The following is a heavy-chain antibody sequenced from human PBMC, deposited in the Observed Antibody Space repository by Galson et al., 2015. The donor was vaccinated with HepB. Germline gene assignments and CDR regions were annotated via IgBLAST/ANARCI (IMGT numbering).Heavy chain of an antibody. D-gene: IGHD2-2*01. CDR1: GGSISSSSYY. V-gene: IGHV4-39*07. CDR3: ARVRCSSTGCAAKDAFDI. J-gene: IGHJ3*02. Sequence: LSLTCTVSGGSISSSSYYWGWIRQPPGKGLEWIGSIYYSGSTYYNPSLKSRVTISVDTSKNQFSLKLSSVTAADAAVYYCARVRCSSTGCAAKDAFDIWGQGTMVTVSS. CDR2: IYYSGST.